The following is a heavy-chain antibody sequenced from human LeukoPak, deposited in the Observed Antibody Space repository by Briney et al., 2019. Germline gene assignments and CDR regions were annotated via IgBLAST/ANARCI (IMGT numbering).Heavy chain of an antibody. Sequence: GGSLRLSCAASGFTFSSYGMHWVRQAPGKGLEWVAVIWYDGSNKYYEDSVKGRFTISRDNSKNTLYLQMNSLRAEDTAVYYCVRGRRGNSGSYHYWGQGTLVTVSS. J-gene: IGHJ4*02. V-gene: IGHV3-33*01. CDR1: GFTFSSYG. D-gene: IGHD3-10*01. CDR2: IWYDGSNK. CDR3: VRGRRGNSGSYHY.